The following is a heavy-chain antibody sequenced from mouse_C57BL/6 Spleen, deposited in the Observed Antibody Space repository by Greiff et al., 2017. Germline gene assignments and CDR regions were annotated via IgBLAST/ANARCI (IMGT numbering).Heavy chain of an antibody. CDR2: IDPSDSDT. V-gene: IGHV1-52*01. J-gene: IGHJ2*01. CDR3: ARVREGNFDY. CDR1: GYTFTSYW. Sequence: QVQLQQPGAELVRPGSSVKLSCKASGYTFTSYWMHWVKQRPIQGLEWIGNIDPSDSDTHYNQKFKDKATLTVDKSSSTAYMQLSSLTSEDSAVYYCARVREGNFDYWGQGTTLTVSS. D-gene: IGHD2-1*01.